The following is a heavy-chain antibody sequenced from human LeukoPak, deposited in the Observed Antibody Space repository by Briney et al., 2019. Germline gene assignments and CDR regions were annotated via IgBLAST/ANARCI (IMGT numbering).Heavy chain of an antibody. J-gene: IGHJ4*02. CDR1: GYTFTGYY. V-gene: IGHV1-2*06. Sequence: ASVKVSCKASGYTFTGYYMHWVRQAPGQGLDWMARINPNSGGTNYAQKFQGRVTMTRDTSISTAYMELSRLRSDDTAVYYCARVGSRGGWLGGDYWGQGTLVTVSS. D-gene: IGHD6-19*01. CDR2: INPNSGGT. CDR3: ARVGSRGGWLGGDY.